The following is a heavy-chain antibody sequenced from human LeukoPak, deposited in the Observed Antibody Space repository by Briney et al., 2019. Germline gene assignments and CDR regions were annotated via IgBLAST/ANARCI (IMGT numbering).Heavy chain of an antibody. CDR1: GGTFSSYA. CDR2: LIPIFGTA. J-gene: IGHJ6*03. Sequence: SVKVSFKASGGTFSSYAISWVRQAPGQGLEWMGGLIPIFGTANYAQKFQGRVTITTDESTSTAYMELSSLRSEDTAVYYCARSPKGYYYYMDVWGKGTTVTVSS. V-gene: IGHV1-69*05. CDR3: ARSPKGYYYYMDV.